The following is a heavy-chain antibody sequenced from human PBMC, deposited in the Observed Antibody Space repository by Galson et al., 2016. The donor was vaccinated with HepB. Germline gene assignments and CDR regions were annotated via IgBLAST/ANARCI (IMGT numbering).Heavy chain of an antibody. J-gene: IGHJ4*02. D-gene: IGHD1-14*01. Sequence: TLSLTCTVSSGSTSRGGYYWSWIRQHPGKGLEWIGYIYYSGDTYYNPSLRSRVMISLNASKNQFYLNVSSVTAADTAVYYCARGEPAVSFDYWGQGTLVTVSS. CDR1: SGSTSRGGYY. CDR2: IYYSGDT. V-gene: IGHV4-31*03. CDR3: ARGEPAVSFDY.